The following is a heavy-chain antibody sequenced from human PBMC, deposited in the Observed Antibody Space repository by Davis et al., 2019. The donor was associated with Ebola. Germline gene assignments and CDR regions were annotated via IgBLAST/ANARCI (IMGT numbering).Heavy chain of an antibody. V-gene: IGHV6-1*01. CDR2: TYYSSKWYK. J-gene: IGHJ3*02. CDR3: TRGWGRSGFDI. D-gene: IGHD3-3*01. Sequence: HSQTLSPTCDISGDSVSSHSGAWNWIRQSPSRGLEWLGRTYYSSKWYKDYAVSVKSRITINLDTSKNQFSLQLNSVTPEDTAAYYCTRGWGRSGFDIWGHGTMVTVSS. CDR1: GDSVSSHSGA.